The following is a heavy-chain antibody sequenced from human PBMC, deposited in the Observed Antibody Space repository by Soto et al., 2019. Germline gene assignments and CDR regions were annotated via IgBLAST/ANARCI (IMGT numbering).Heavy chain of an antibody. CDR2: TSYDGNKK. CDR1: GFTFTKFD. D-gene: IGHD2-2*02. CDR3: VREGGVPSAIGHYYYGMDV. Sequence: QVQLVESGGGVVRPGGSLRLSCAASGFTFTKFDMHWVRQSPGKGLQWVAVTSYDGNKKYYAASVKGRFTISRDNSNNTLHLQMNNLRDDETAIYYCVREGGVPSAIGHYYYGMDVWGQGTAVTVSS. J-gene: IGHJ6*02. V-gene: IGHV3-30-3*01.